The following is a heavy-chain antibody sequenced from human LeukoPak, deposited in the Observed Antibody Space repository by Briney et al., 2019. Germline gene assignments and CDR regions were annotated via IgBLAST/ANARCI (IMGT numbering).Heavy chain of an antibody. CDR3: ARGSRGSVGL. Sequence: SETLSLTCTVSGGSISSRSSYWGWIRQPPGKGLEWIGSIYYKGNTYLNPSLKSRVTIPEDTSKNQFSLKLSSVTAADTAVYYCARGSRGSVGLWGQGTLVTVSS. CDR2: IYYKGNT. D-gene: IGHD1-26*01. J-gene: IGHJ4*02. CDR1: GGSISSRSSY. V-gene: IGHV4-39*07.